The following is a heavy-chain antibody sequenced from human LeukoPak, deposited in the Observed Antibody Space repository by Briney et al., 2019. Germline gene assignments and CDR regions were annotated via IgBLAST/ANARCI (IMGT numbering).Heavy chain of an antibody. J-gene: IGHJ4*02. V-gene: IGHV4-59*08. Sequence: PSETLSLTCTVFGGSISSYYWSWIRQPPGKGLEWIGYIYYSGNTNYNPALKSRVTISVDTSKNQFSLKLSSVTAADTAVYYCVRLYSVREGSGDYWGQGTLVTVSS. CDR3: VRLYSVREGSGDY. D-gene: IGHD6-19*01. CDR2: IYYSGNT. CDR1: GGSISSYY.